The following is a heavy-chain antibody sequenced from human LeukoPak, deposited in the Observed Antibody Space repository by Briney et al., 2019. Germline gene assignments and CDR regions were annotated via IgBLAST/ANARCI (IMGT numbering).Heavy chain of an antibody. Sequence: PGGSLRLSCAASGFTFSSYAMSWVRQAPGKGLEWVSSLSVSGGSTYYADSVKGRFTISRDNSKNTLYLQMNSLRAEDTAVYYCARDLRVYYYNENYWGQGTLVTVSS. CDR3: ARDLRVYYYNENY. V-gene: IGHV3-23*01. CDR2: LSVSGGST. CDR1: GFTFSSYA. J-gene: IGHJ4*02. D-gene: IGHD3-10*01.